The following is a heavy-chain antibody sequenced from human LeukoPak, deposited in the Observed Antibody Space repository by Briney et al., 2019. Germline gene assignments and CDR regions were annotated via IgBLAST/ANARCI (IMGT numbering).Heavy chain of an antibody. J-gene: IGHJ4*02. CDR3: ARYPGYCSSTSCYV. CDR2: ISSSSSHI. CDR1: GFTFSSYS. Sequence: GGSLRLSCAASGFTFSSYSMNWVRQAPGKGLEWVSSISSSSSHIYYADSVKGRFTISRDNAKNSLYLQMNSLRAEDTAVYYCARYPGYCSSTSCYVWGQGTLVTVSS. V-gene: IGHV3-21*01. D-gene: IGHD2-2*01.